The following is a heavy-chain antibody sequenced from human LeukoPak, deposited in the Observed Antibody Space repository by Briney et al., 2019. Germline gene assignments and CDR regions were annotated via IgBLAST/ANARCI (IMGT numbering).Heavy chain of an antibody. V-gene: IGHV3-74*01. J-gene: IGHJ4*02. Sequence: PGGSLRLSCAASGFTFSSYWMHWVRQAPGKGLVWVSRINSDGSSTSYADSVKGRFTISRDNSKNTLYLQMGSLRAEDMAVYYCARIGYSYGFDYWGQGTLVTVSS. CDR3: ARIGYSYGFDY. CDR1: GFTFSSYW. CDR2: INSDGSST. D-gene: IGHD5-18*01.